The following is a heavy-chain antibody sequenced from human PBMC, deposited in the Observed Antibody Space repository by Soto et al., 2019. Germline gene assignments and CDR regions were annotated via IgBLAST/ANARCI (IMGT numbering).Heavy chain of an antibody. CDR1: GGSFSGYY. CDR2: INDSGIT. D-gene: IGHD2-21*02. Sequence: PSETLSLTCIVYGGSFSGYYWSWIRQPPGKGLEWIGEINDSGITNYNPSLKSRVTMSVDTSKNQLSLKLNSVTAADTAVYYRAIVTRGDCSLTFSLRGMDVWGQGTTVTVSS. V-gene: IGHV4-34*01. J-gene: IGHJ6*02. CDR3: AIVTRGDCSLTFSLRGMDV.